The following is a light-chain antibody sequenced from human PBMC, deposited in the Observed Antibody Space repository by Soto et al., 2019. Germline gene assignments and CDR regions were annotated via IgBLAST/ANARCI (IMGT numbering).Light chain of an antibody. CDR2: GAS. V-gene: IGKV3-15*01. J-gene: IGKJ3*01. Sequence: EMLMTQSPATLSVSPGERATLSCRASQSVSTNVAWYQQKPGQAPRLLIYGASSSATGIPARFSSSGSGTEFTLTISSLQSEDFAVYYCQQYSKWPLSFGPGTKVDSK. CDR1: QSVSTN. CDR3: QQYSKWPLS.